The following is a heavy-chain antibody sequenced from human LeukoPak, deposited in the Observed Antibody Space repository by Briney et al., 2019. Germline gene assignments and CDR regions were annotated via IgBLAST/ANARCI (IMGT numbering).Heavy chain of an antibody. V-gene: IGHV4-34*01. CDR2: INHSGST. CDR3: ARGRLVGYDY. D-gene: IGHD6-6*01. J-gene: IGHJ4*02. CDR1: GGSISNYY. Sequence: SETLSLTCTVSGGSISNYYWSWIRQPPGKGLEWIGEINHSGSTNYNPSLKSRVTISVDTSKNQFSLKLSSVTAADTAVYYCARGRLVGYDYWGQGTLVTVSS.